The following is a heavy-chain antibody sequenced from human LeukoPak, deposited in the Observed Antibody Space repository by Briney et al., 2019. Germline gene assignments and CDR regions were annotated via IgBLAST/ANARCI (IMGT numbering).Heavy chain of an antibody. CDR3: ARVDLLWFGELQFDY. D-gene: IGHD3-10*01. V-gene: IGHV1-2*02. Sequence: ASVKVSCKASGYTFTGYYMHWVRQAPGQGLEWMGWINPNSGGTNYAQKFQGRVTMTRDTSISTAYMELSRLRSDGTAVYYCARVDLLWFGELQFDYWGQGTLVTVSS. J-gene: IGHJ4*02. CDR2: INPNSGGT. CDR1: GYTFTGYY.